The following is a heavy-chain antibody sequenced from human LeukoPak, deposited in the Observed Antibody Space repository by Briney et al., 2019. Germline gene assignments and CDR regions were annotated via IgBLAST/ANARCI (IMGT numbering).Heavy chain of an antibody. V-gene: IGHV4-39*01. J-gene: IGHJ4*02. D-gene: IGHD3/OR15-3a*01. CDR1: GGSISSSSYY. Sequence: PSETLSRTCTGSGGSISSSSYYWGWIRQPPGKWLEWIGSIDYSGSTYYNPSLKSRVTISVDTSKNQFSLKLSSVTAADTAVYYCARRQDWGPYRTDFDYWGQGTLVTVSS. CDR2: IDYSGST. CDR3: ARRQDWGPYRTDFDY.